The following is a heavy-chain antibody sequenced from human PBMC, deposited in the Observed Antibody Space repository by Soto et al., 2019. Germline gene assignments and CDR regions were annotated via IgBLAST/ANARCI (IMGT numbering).Heavy chain of an antibody. J-gene: IGHJ4*02. V-gene: IGHV3-53*01. Sequence: EVQLVESGGGLIQPGGSLRLSCAASGFAVSSKYMTWVRQAPGKGLEWVSVIYGGGTTYYADSVKGRFTISRDTSKNTLYFQMTSLRAEDTAVYYCVQTTGWPGFDFWGQGTRVTVSS. CDR3: VQTTGWPGFDF. D-gene: IGHD6-19*01. CDR2: IYGGGTT. CDR1: GFAVSSKY.